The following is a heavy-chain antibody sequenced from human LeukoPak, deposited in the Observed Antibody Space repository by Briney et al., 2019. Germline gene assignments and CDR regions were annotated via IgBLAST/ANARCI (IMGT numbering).Heavy chain of an antibody. V-gene: IGHV3-48*01. Sequence: GGSLRLSCAASGFTFSTYSMNWVRQAPGKGLEWVSYISSGSSTIYYADSVKGRFTISRDNAKNSLYLQMNSLRAEDTAVYYCARDKESSITARPVDYWGQGPLVTVSA. CDR3: ARDKESSITARPVDY. D-gene: IGHD6-6*01. CDR1: GFTFSTYS. J-gene: IGHJ4*02. CDR2: ISSGSSTI.